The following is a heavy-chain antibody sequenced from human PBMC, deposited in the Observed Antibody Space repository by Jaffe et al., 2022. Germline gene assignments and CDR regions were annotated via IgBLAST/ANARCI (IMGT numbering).Heavy chain of an antibody. V-gene: IGHV3-23*01. D-gene: IGHD2-15*01. CDR2: ISGSGGST. Sequence: EVQLLESGGGLVQPGGSLRLSCAASGFTFSSYAMSWVRQAPGKGLEWVSAISGSGGSTYYADSVKGRFTISRDNSKNTLYLQMNSLRAEDTAVYYCAKDEWVSGDIVVVVAAAYYFDYWGQGTLVTVSS. J-gene: IGHJ4*02. CDR3: AKDEWVSGDIVVVVAAAYYFDY. CDR1: GFTFSSYA.